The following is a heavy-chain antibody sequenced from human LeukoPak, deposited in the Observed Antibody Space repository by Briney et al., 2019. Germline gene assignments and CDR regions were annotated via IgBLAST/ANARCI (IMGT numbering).Heavy chain of an antibody. D-gene: IGHD1-26*01. CDR2: IYHSGST. CDR1: GYSISSGFY. Sequence: PSETLSLTCTVSGYSISSGFYWGWVRQPPGKELEWIGNIYHSGSTYYNPSLKSRVTISVDTSKNQFSLKLISVTAADTAVYYCASTYSLYDAFDIWGQGTMVTVSS. J-gene: IGHJ3*02. CDR3: ASTYSLYDAFDI. V-gene: IGHV4-38-2*02.